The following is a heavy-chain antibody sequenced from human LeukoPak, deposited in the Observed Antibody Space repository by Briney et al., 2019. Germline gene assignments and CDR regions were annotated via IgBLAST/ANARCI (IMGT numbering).Heavy chain of an antibody. CDR1: GFTFSSYA. Sequence: GGSLRLSCAASGFTFSSYAMSWVRQAPGKGLEWVSAISGSGGSTYYADSVKGRFTISRDNSKNTQYLQMNSLRAEDTAVYYCAKEKYYDILTGYLDVWGQGTTVTVSS. CDR2: ISGSGGST. CDR3: AKEKYYDILTGYLDV. V-gene: IGHV3-23*01. D-gene: IGHD3-9*01. J-gene: IGHJ6*02.